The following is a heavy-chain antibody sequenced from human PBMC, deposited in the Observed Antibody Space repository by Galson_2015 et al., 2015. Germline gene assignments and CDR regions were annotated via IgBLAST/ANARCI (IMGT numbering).Heavy chain of an antibody. CDR3: ATMYSSGWGVWY. CDR1: GYTLTELS. D-gene: IGHD6-19*01. CDR2: FDPEDGET. V-gene: IGHV1-24*01. Sequence: SVKVSCKVSGYTLTELSMHWVRQAPGKGLEWMGGFDPEDGETIYAQKFQGRVTMTEDTSTDTAYMELSSLRSEDTAVYYCATMYSSGWGVWYWGQGTLVPVSS. J-gene: IGHJ4*02.